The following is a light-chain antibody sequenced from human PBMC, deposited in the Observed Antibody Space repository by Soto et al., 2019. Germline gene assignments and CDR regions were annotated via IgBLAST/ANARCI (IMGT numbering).Light chain of an antibody. CDR3: PQYGSSPWT. V-gene: IGKV3-20*01. Sequence: TVLTISPCSRSLSPTERATLSCISSQTVISSYLVWYQQKPGQAPRLLIYDASNRATGIPARFSGSGSGTDFILTISRLEPEDFALYYCPQYGSSPWTFGQGSKVDIK. J-gene: IGKJ1*01. CDR1: QTVISSY. CDR2: DAS.